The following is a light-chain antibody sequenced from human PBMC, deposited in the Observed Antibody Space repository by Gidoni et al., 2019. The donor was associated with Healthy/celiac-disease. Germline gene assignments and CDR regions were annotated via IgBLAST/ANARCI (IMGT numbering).Light chain of an antibody. Sequence: SYELTQPPSASVSPGQTASFTCSGDKLGDKYACWYPQQPGQSPVLVIYQDSKRPSGIPERFSGSNSGNTATLTISGTQAMDEADYYCQAWDSSTVVFGGGTKLTVL. CDR2: QDS. CDR1: KLGDKY. J-gene: IGLJ2*01. V-gene: IGLV3-1*01. CDR3: QAWDSSTVV.